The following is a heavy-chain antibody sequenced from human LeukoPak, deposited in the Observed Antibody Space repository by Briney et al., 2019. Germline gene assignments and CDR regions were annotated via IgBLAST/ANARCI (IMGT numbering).Heavy chain of an antibody. D-gene: IGHD5-24*01. CDR3: AKDGGDGYNWKPSGFDY. V-gene: IGHV3-9*01. CDR1: GFTFDDYA. J-gene: IGHJ4*02. CDR2: ISWNSGSI. Sequence: GRSLRLSCAASGFTFDDYAMHWVRQAPGKGLEWVSGISWNSGSIGYADSVKGRFTISRDNAKNSLYLQMNSLRAGDTALYYCAKDGGDGYNWKPSGFDYWGQGTLVTVSS.